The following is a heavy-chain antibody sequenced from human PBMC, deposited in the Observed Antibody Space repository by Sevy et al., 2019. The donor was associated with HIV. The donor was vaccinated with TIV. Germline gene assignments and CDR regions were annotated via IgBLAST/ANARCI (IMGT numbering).Heavy chain of an antibody. CDR3: ARDGLYGGNFEYFQH. CDR1: GFTFSNYA. D-gene: IGHD4-17*01. CDR2: ITGSSTTI. Sequence: GGSLRLSCAASGFTFSNYALTWVRQAPGKGLYWVSSITGSSTTIYYADSVKGRFTVSRDNSNNTLYLHINSLRAEDTAVYYCARDGLYGGNFEYFQHWGQRTLVTVSS. V-gene: IGHV3-23*01. J-gene: IGHJ1*01.